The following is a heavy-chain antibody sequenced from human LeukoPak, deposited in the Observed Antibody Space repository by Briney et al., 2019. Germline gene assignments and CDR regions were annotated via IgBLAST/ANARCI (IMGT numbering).Heavy chain of an antibody. CDR3: AISGYSSSWDSDY. Sequence: GSSVKVSCKASGGTFSSYAISWVRQAPGQGLEWMGGIIPIFGTANYAQKFQGRVTITTDESTSTAYMELSSLRSEDTAVYYCAISGYSSSWDSDYWGQGTLATVSS. CDR2: IIPIFGTA. D-gene: IGHD6-13*01. J-gene: IGHJ4*02. V-gene: IGHV1-69*05. CDR1: GGTFSSYA.